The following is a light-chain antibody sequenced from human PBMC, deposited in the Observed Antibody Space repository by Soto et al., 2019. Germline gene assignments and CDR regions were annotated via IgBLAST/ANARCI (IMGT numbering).Light chain of an antibody. Sequence: QPASVSGSPGQSITISCTGTSSDVGSYNLVSWYQQHPGKAPKLMIYEVSKRPSGVSNRFSGSKSGNTASLTISGLQAEDEADYYCCSYAGTVVFGGGTKLTVL. V-gene: IGLV2-23*02. CDR2: EVS. CDR1: SSDVGSYNL. J-gene: IGLJ2*01. CDR3: CSYAGTVV.